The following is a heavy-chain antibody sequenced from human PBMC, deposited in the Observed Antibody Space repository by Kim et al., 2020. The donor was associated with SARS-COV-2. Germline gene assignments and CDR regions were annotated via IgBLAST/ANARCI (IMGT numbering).Heavy chain of an antibody. Sequence: GGSLRLSCAASGFTFSSYSMNWVRQAPGKGLEWVSSISSSSYIYYADSVKGRFTISRDNAKNSLYLQMNSLRAEDTAVYYCARDGTEQLVPGLDVWGQGTTVTVSS. J-gene: IGHJ6*02. CDR2: ISSSSYI. CDR1: GFTFSSYS. V-gene: IGHV3-21*01. CDR3: ARDGTEQLVPGLDV. D-gene: IGHD6-6*01.